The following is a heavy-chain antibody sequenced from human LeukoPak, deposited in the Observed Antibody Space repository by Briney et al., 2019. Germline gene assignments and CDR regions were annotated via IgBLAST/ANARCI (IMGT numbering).Heavy chain of an antibody. CDR3: AKVLWFGELSLDAFDI. V-gene: IGHV3-23*01. CDR1: GFTFSSYA. D-gene: IGHD3-10*01. J-gene: IGHJ3*02. CDR2: ISGSGGST. Sequence: GGSLRLSCAASGFTFSSYAMSWVRQAPGKGLEWVSAISGSGGSTYYADSVKGRFTISRDNSKNTLYLQMNSLRAEDTAVYYCAKVLWFGELSLDAFDIWGQGTMVTVSS.